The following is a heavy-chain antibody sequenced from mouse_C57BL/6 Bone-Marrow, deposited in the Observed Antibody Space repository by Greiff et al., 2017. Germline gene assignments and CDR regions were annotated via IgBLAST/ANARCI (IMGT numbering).Heavy chain of an antibody. CDR1: GFTFTDYY. CDR3: ARSPPMVGLGYFDY. CDR2: IRNKANGYTT. Sequence: EVQGVESGGGLVQPGGSLSLSCAASGFTFTDYYMSWVRQPPGKALEWLGFIRNKANGYTTEYSASVKGRFTISRDNSQSILYLQMNALRAEDSATYYCARSPPMVGLGYFDYWGQGTTLTVSS. D-gene: IGHD1-1*02. V-gene: IGHV7-3*01. J-gene: IGHJ2*01.